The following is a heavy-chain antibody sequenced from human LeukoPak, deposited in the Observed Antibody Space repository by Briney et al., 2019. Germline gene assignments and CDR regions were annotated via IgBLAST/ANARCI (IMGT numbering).Heavy chain of an antibody. D-gene: IGHD3-10*01. V-gene: IGHV1-69*13. Sequence: SVKVSCKASGGTFSSYAISWVRQAPGQGLEWMGGIIPIFGTANYAQKFQGRVTITADESTSTAYMELSSLRSEDTAVYYCATCPRYGSGSYRVLDAFDIWGQGTMVTVSS. CDR1: GGTFSSYA. CDR3: ATCPRYGSGSYRVLDAFDI. J-gene: IGHJ3*02. CDR2: IIPIFGTA.